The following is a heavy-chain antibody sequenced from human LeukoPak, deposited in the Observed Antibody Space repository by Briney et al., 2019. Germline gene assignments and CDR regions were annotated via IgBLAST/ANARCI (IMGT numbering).Heavy chain of an antibody. CDR1: GFTFSTYN. D-gene: IGHD1-1*01. Sequence: GGSLRLSCAASGFTFSTYNMNWVRQAAGKGLEWVSSISDRSDYIYYAASLKGRFSISRDNANNSLYLLMNSLRAEDTAIYYCARGNWNDEGFFDYWGQGILVTVSS. CDR2: ISDRSDYI. J-gene: IGHJ4*02. V-gene: IGHV3-21*01. CDR3: ARGNWNDEGFFDY.